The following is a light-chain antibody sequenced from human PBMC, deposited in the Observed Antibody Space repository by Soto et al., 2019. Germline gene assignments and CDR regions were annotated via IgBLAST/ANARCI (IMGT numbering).Light chain of an antibody. CDR3: CSYAGSNAFV. CDR2: EDS. CDR1: SSDIGGYDL. J-gene: IGLJ1*01. V-gene: IGLV2-23*01. Sequence: QSVLTQPASVSGAPGQSVTISCTGTSSDIGGYDLVYWYQHQPGTAPHLIIYEDSERPSGVSYRFSGSKSGTTASLRISGHQAEDAADYYCCSYAGSNAFVFGTGTKLTVL.